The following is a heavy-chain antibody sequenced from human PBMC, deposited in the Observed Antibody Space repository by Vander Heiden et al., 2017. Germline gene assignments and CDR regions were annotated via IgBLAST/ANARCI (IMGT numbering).Heavy chain of an antibody. J-gene: IGHJ4*02. CDR1: GGSFSGYY. V-gene: IGHV4-34*01. CDR3: ARGRDIVLVVAATDFDY. Sequence: QVQLQQWGAGLLKPSETLSLTCAVYGGSFSGYYWGWIRHPPGKGLEWIGEINHSGSTTYNPSLKSRVTISVDMSKNQFSLRLSSVTAADTAVYYCARGRDIVLVVAATDFDYWGQGTLVNVSS. CDR2: INHSGST. D-gene: IGHD2-15*01.